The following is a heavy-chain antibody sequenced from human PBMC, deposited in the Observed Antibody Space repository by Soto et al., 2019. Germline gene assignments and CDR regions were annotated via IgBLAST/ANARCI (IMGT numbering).Heavy chain of an antibody. V-gene: IGHV3-21*01. Sequence: EVQLVESGGGLVQPGGSLRLSCAASGFTFSSYSMNWVRQAPGKGLEWVSSISSSSSYIYYADSVKGRFTISRDNAKNSLYLQMNSLRAEDTAVYYCARDGGGLLRYFDWSKGPGADYWGQGTLVTVSS. CDR2: ISSSSSYI. D-gene: IGHD3-9*01. CDR1: GFTFSSYS. J-gene: IGHJ4*02. CDR3: ARDGGGLLRYFDWSKGPGADY.